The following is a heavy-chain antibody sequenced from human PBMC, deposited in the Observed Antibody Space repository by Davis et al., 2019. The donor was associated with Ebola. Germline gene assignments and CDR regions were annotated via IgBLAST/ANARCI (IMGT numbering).Heavy chain of an antibody. Sequence: ASVKVSCKASGYTFTNYGLTWVRQAPGQGLEWVGWISTTNGITNYAQKIQGRVTMTTDTSTSTAYMELRSLRSDDTAVYYCARGWLRTGFDYWDQGAPVTVSS. CDR3: ARGWLRTGFDY. CDR2: ISTTNGIT. J-gene: IGHJ4*02. V-gene: IGHV1-18*01. D-gene: IGHD5-12*01. CDR1: GYTFTNYG.